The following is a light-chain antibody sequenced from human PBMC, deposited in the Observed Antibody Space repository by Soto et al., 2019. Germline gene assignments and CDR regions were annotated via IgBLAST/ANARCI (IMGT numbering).Light chain of an antibody. CDR3: QQYNNWPPWT. CDR1: HSVSSN. Sequence: EIVMTQSPATLSVSTGERATLSCRASHSVSSNLAWYQQKPGQAPRLLIYGASTRATGIPARFSGSGSGREFTLTISSRQSEDFAVSYCQQYNNWPPWTFGQGTKVDIK. V-gene: IGKV3-15*01. CDR2: GAS. J-gene: IGKJ1*01.